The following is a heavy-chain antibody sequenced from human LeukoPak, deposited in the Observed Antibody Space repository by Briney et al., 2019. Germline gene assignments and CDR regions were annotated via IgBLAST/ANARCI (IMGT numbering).Heavy chain of an antibody. D-gene: IGHD3-22*01. Sequence: PGGSLRLSCAASGFTVSRNYMSWVRQAPGKGLEWVSVLYSGGSTNYADSVKGRFTISRDNSKNTLYLQMNSLRAEDTAVYYCARVRDYYDSRDYYFEYFDHWGQGTLVTVSS. CDR2: LYSGGST. J-gene: IGHJ1*01. CDR3: ARVRDYYDSRDYYFEYFDH. V-gene: IGHV3-53*01. CDR1: GFTVSRNY.